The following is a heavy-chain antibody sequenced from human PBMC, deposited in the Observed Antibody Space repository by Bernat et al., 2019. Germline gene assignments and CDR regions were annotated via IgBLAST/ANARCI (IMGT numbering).Heavy chain of an antibody. CDR2: IIPILGTA. V-gene: IGHV1-69*01. CDR1: GCTFSSYA. D-gene: IGHD5-18*01. Sequence: VQLVQSGAEVKKPGSSVKVSCKASGCTFSSYAISWVRQAPGQGLEWMGGIIPILGTANYAEKSQGRVTITADESTSTAYMELSSLRSEDTAVYYCARGGWIQGARGSLDSWGQGTLVTVSS. J-gene: IGHJ4*02. CDR3: ARGGWIQGARGSLDS.